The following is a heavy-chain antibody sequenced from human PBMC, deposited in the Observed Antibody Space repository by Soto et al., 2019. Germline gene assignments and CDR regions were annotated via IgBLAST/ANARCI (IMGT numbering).Heavy chain of an antibody. J-gene: IGHJ6*02. CDR3: ARVVAAGRIYYYYGMDV. CDR2: IYYSGST. Sequence: PSETLSLTCTVSGGSISSYYWSWIRQPPGKGLEWIGYIYYSGSTNYNPSLKSRVTISVDTSKNQFSLKLSSVTAADTAVYYCARVVAAGRIYYYYGMDVWGQGTTVT. CDR1: GGSISSYY. V-gene: IGHV4-59*01. D-gene: IGHD6-13*01.